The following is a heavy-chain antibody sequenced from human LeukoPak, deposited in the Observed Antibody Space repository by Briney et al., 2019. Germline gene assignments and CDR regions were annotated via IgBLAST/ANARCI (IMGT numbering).Heavy chain of an antibody. D-gene: IGHD4-11*01. Sequence: PSGTLSLTCAVSGGSISSSNWWSWVRQPPGKGLEWIGEIYHSGSTNYNPSLKSRVTISVDKSKNQFSLKLSSVTAADTAVYYCASNAPTVTTREGAMPGLYYYYYMDVWGKGTTVTVSS. V-gene: IGHV4-4*02. CDR1: GGSISSSNW. CDR2: IYHSGST. CDR3: ASNAPTVTTREGAMPGLYYYYYMDV. J-gene: IGHJ6*03.